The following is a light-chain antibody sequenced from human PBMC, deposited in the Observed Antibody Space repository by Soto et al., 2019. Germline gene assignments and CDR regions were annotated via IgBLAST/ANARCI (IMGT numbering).Light chain of an antibody. CDR1: SSNIGSNY. CDR3: AAWDDSLSGPV. CDR2: RNY. Sequence: QSVLTQPPSASGTPGQRVTISCSGRSSNIGSNYVYWYQQLPGTAPKLLIYRNYQRPSGVPDRFSASKSGSSASLAISGLRSEDEADYYCAAWDDSLSGPVFGGGTKVTVL. V-gene: IGLV1-47*01. J-gene: IGLJ3*02.